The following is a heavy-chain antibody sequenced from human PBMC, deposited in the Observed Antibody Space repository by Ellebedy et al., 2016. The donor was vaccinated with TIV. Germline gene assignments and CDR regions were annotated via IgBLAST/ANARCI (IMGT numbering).Heavy chain of an antibody. CDR2: LNPNNGGT. D-gene: IGHD3-10*01. Sequence: AASVKVSCKASGYSFSGYYIHWVRQAPGQGLEWMGWLNPNNGGTNYAQKFQGRLSMTRDTSINTVYMELRNLTSDDSAIYYCSREGGPPFGSGSPPFQHWGQGTLVAVAS. CDR3: SREGGPPFGSGSPPFQH. CDR1: GYSFSGYY. J-gene: IGHJ1*01. V-gene: IGHV1-2*02.